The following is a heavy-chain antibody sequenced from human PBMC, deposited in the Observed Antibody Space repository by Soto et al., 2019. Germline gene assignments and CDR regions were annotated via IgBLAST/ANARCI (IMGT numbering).Heavy chain of an antibody. J-gene: IGHJ4*02. Sequence: WGPLRLSCAASGFTVSSNHMSCVRQAPGKGLEWVSVIYRDCSRYYAASVKAIFDIPRDISWNTVFLQMDSLRVEDTSMYFCVRDEGNSDSSAAFYWCQGTRVTVSS. CDR3: VRDEGNSDSSAAFY. CDR1: GFTVSSNH. CDR2: IYRDCSR. D-gene: IGHD6-6*01. V-gene: IGHV3-66*01.